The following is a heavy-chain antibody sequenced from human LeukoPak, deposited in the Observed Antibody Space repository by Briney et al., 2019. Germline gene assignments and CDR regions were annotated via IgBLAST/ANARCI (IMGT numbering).Heavy chain of an antibody. D-gene: IGHD2-15*01. CDR3: ARSYRGYCSGGSCHSGYLDY. CDR1: GGTFSSYA. Sequence: SVKVSCKASGGTFSSYAISWVRQAPGQGLEWMGRIIPILGIANYAQKFQGRVTITADKSTSTAYMELSSLRSEDTAVYYCARSYRGYCSGGSCHSGYLDYWGQGSLVSVSA. V-gene: IGHV1-69*04. CDR2: IIPILGIA. J-gene: IGHJ4*02.